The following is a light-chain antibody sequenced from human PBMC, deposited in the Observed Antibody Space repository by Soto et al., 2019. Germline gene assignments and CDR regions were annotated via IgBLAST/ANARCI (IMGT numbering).Light chain of an antibody. Sequence: DIQMTQSPSSLSASVEDRVIITCRASQSISNHLNWYQQKPGKAPKLLIFAASSLQSGVPSRFSGSRSGPDFTLTISSLQPEDFATYYCQQSYSSPPTFGQGNKV. J-gene: IGKJ1*01. CDR2: AAS. V-gene: IGKV1-39*01. CDR3: QQSYSSPPT. CDR1: QSISNH.